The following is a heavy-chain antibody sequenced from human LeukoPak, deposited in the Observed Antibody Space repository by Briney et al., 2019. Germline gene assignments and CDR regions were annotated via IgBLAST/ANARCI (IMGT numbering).Heavy chain of an antibody. Sequence: GGSLRLSCAASGFTFSSYSMNWVRQAPGKGLEWVSSISSSSSYIYYADSVKGRFTISRDNAKNSLYLQMNSLRAEDTAVYYCARDRTFGGGDYWGQGTLVTVSS. J-gene: IGHJ4*02. CDR1: GFTFSSYS. V-gene: IGHV3-21*01. CDR3: ARDRTFGGGDY. D-gene: IGHD3-16*01. CDR2: ISSSSSYI.